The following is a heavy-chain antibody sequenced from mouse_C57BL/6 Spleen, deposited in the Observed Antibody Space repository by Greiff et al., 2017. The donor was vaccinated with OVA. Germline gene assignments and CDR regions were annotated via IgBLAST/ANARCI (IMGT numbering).Heavy chain of an antibody. CDR3: AYDYDYAMDY. CDR2: IYPRSGNT. CDR1: GYTFTSYG. V-gene: IGHV1-81*01. Sequence: QVQLKQSGAELARPGASVKLSCKASGYTFTSYGISWVKQRTGQGLEWIGEIYPRSGNTYYNEKFKGKATLTADKSSSTAYIELRSLTSEDSAVYFCAYDYDYAMDYWGQGTSVTVSS. D-gene: IGHD2-4*01. J-gene: IGHJ4*01.